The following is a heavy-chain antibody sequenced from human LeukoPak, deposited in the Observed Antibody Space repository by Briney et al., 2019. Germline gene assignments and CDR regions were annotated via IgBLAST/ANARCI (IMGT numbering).Heavy chain of an antibody. J-gene: IGHJ6*03. CDR3: AREPLWSGYSYYYYYMDV. V-gene: IGHV4-4*07. CDR2: IYASGYT. CDR1: GGSISSYY. Sequence: SETLSLTCTVSGGSISSYYWSWIRQPAGKGLEWIGRIYASGYTNSNPSLKSRVTMSVDTSKNQFSLKLSSVTAADTAVYYCAREPLWSGYSYYYYYMDVWGKGTTVTVSS. D-gene: IGHD3-3*01.